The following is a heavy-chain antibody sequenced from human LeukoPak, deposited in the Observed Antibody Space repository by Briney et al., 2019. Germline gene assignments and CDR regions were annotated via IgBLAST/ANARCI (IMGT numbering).Heavy chain of an antibody. CDR2: IYPGDSDT. CDR3: ASPTSGGYSYRDAFDI. J-gene: IGHJ3*02. Sequence: GESLKISCKGSGYSFTSYWIGWVRQMPGKGLEWMGIIYPGDSDTRYSPSFQGQVTISADKSISTAYLQWSSLKASDTAMYYCASPTSGGYSYRDAFDIWGQGTMVTVSS. D-gene: IGHD5-18*01. CDR1: GYSFTSYW. V-gene: IGHV5-51*01.